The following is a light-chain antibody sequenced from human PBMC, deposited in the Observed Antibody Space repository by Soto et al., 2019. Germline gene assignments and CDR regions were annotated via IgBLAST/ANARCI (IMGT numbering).Light chain of an antibody. Sequence: SVFTQSPGTLSLSPVERATLSFIASQTVSNSYLSWYQHKSGQAPRLLIYGVYTRASGIPDRFSGSGSGTEFTLTITRLEPEDSAVYFCQHYGYSQWTFGQGTKVDIK. J-gene: IGKJ1*01. CDR3: QHYGYSQWT. CDR2: GVY. CDR1: QTVSNSY. V-gene: IGKV3-20*01.